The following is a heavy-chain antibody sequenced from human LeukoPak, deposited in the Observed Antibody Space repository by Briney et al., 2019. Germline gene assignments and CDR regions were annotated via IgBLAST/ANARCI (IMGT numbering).Heavy chain of an antibody. CDR3: ARVRGCSSTSCPPLYYFDY. V-gene: IGHV1-2*02. CDR1: GYTFTGYY. D-gene: IGHD2-2*01. CDR2: INPNSGGT. J-gene: IGHJ4*02. Sequence: ASAKVSCKASGYTFTGYYMHWVRQAPGQGLEWMGWINPNSGGTNYAQKFQGRVTMTRDTSISTAYMELSRLRSDDTAVYYCARVRGCSSTSCPPLYYFDYWGQGTLVTVSS.